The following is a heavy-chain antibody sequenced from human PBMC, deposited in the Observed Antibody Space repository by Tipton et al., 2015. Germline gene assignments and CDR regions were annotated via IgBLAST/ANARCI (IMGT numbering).Heavy chain of an antibody. D-gene: IGHD6-13*01. J-gene: IGHJ4*02. CDR2: ISSSGSYI. CDR1: GFTFNTYS. Sequence: SLRLSCAASGFTFNTYSMNWVRQAPGKGLEWVSSISSSGSYIDYADSVKGRFTISRDNAKNSLYLQMNSLRAEDTAVYYCARVRGIAAAGLWGQGTLVTVSS. V-gene: IGHV3-21*01. CDR3: ARVRGIAAAGL.